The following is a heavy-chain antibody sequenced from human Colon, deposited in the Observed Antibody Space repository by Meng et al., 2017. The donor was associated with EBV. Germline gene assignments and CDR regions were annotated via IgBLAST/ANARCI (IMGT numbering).Heavy chain of an antibody. CDR3: ARDGIGWYPGDY. D-gene: IGHD6-19*01. V-gene: IGHV3-30*03. CDR1: GFSVSKYG. J-gene: IGHJ4*02. CDR2: ISPNGI. Sequence: QVQLVESGGGVVQPGTSRVVSCVVSGFSVSKYGMHWVRQAPGKGLEWVALISPNGIWYANSVKGRFSVSRDNSKNTVYLQMKSLRGEDTALYYCARDGIGWYPGDYWGQGTLVTVSS.